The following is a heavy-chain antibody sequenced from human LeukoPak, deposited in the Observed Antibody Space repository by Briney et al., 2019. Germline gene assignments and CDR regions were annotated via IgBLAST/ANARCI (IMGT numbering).Heavy chain of an antibody. CDR2: ISSSSSYI. Sequence: GGSLRLFCAASGFTFSSYSMNWVRQAPGKGLEWVSSISSSSSYIYYADSVKGRFTISRDNAKNSLYLQMNSLRAEDTAVYYCAREGLVGSFDYWGQGTLVTVSS. CDR1: GFTFSSYS. D-gene: IGHD1-26*01. CDR3: AREGLVGSFDY. V-gene: IGHV3-21*01. J-gene: IGHJ4*02.